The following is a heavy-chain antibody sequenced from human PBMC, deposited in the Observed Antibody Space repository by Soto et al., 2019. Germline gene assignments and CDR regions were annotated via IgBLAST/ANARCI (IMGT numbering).Heavy chain of an antibody. CDR2: ITPLYGTK. J-gene: IGHJ5*02. V-gene: IGHV1-69*12. D-gene: IGHD3-16*01. CDR1: GGTFSSYS. Sequence: QVQLVQSGPEVKEPGSSVKVSCKTSGGTFSSYSLNWVRQAPGQGLEWMGVITPLYGTKNYAQRFRGRVTFAADESTSTVFMELTRATSDDTAVYFCARGGTLQPFDPCGQGTLVTVSS. CDR3: ARGGTLQPFDP.